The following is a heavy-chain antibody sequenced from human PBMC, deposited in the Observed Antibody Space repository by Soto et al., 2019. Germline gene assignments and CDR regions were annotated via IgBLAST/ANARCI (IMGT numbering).Heavy chain of an antibody. CDR3: ARDWARGGSVTFSIFYYYYFMSF. CDR1: GYTFTSYY. J-gene: IGHJ6*03. D-gene: IGHD3-10*01. Sequence: GASVKVSCKASGYTFTSYYMHWVRQAPGQGLEWMGIIHPSGGSTTYAQKFQGRVTMTRDTSTSTVYMELSSLRSEDTAVYYCARDWARGGSVTFSIFYYYYFMSFRGKGTTVTVSS. CDR2: IHPSGGST. V-gene: IGHV1-46*03.